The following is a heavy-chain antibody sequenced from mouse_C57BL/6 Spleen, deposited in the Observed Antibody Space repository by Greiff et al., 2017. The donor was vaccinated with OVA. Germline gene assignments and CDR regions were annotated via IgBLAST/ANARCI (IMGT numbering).Heavy chain of an antibody. V-gene: IGHV1-64*01. Sequence: QVQLQQPGAELVKPGASVKLSCKASGSTFTSYWMPWVRQRPGQGLEWIGMIHPDSGSTNYNEKFKSNATVTVDKSSSTAYMQLSSLTSEDSAVYYCSSYYDYDWFAYWGQGTLVTVSA. CDR3: SSYYDYDWFAY. J-gene: IGHJ3*01. CDR1: GSTFTSYW. D-gene: IGHD2-4*01. CDR2: IHPDSGST.